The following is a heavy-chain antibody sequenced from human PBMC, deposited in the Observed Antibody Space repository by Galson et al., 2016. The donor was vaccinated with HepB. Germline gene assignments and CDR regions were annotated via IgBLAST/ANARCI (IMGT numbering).Heavy chain of an antibody. CDR1: GFTFSTYN. V-gene: IGHV3-48*01. CDR3: AKDYVGGSYLLTQFDY. D-gene: IGHD3-16*02. CDR2: ISSASDTI. Sequence: SLRLSCAASGFTFSTYNMNWVRLAPGKGLEWVSYISSASDTIHYAGSVKGRFTISRDNAKNSLYLQMNSLRVEDTAVYYCAKDYVGGSYLLTQFDYWGQGTLVTVSS. J-gene: IGHJ4*02.